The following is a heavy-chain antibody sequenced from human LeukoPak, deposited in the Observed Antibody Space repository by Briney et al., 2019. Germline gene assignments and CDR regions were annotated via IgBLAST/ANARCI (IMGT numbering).Heavy chain of an antibody. CDR1: GFTFSSYS. CDR3: ARGLIAAGTTTIGFDY. V-gene: IGHV3-21*01. CDR2: ISSSSSYI. J-gene: IGHJ4*02. D-gene: IGHD6-13*01. Sequence: PGGSLRLSCAASGFTFSSYSMNWVRQAPGKGLEWVSSISSSSSYIYYADSVKGRFTISRDNAKNSLYLQMNSLRAEDTAVYYCARGLIAAGTTTIGFDYWGQGTLVTVSS.